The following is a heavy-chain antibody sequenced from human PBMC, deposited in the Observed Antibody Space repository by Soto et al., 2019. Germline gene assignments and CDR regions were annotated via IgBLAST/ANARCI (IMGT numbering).Heavy chain of an antibody. CDR1: GGTFSSYA. V-gene: IGHV1-69*13. D-gene: IGHD1-26*01. Sequence: ASVKVSCKASGGTFSSYAISWVRQAPGQGLEWMGGIIPIFGTANYAQKFQGRVTITADESTSTAYMELSSLRSEDTAVYYCARVSGSYSRPGYYYGMDVWGQGTTLTVSS. CDR2: IIPIFGTA. J-gene: IGHJ6*02. CDR3: ARVSGSYSRPGYYYGMDV.